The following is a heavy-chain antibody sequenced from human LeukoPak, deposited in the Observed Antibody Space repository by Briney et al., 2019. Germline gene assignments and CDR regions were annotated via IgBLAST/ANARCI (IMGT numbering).Heavy chain of an antibody. CDR2: ISSSSSYI. V-gene: IGHV3-21*01. D-gene: IGHD3-16*01. Sequence: VGSLRLSCAASGFTLSSYSMNCVRQAPGKGLEWVSSISSSSSYIYYADSVKGRFTISRDNAKNSLYLQMNSLRAEDTAVYYCARGRPLGANFWVYWGQGTLVTVSS. CDR1: GFTLSSYS. J-gene: IGHJ4*02. CDR3: ARGRPLGANFWVY.